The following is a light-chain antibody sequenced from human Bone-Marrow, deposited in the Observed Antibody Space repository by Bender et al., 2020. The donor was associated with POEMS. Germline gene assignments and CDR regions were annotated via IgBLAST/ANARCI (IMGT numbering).Light chain of an antibody. Sequence: QSALTQPASVSGSPGQSIAISCTGTSSDVGDNNYVSWYRQHPGKAPGFMIYDVIKRPSGISNRFSGSKSGDTASLTISGLQAEDEADYYCSSYTGSSTIFGSGTKVTVL. V-gene: IGLV2-14*03. CDR1: SSDVGDNNY. CDR2: DVI. J-gene: IGLJ1*01. CDR3: SSYTGSSTI.